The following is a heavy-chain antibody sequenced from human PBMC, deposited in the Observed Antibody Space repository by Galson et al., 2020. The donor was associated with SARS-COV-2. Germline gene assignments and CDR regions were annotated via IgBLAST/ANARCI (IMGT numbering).Heavy chain of an antibody. J-gene: IGHJ5*02. V-gene: IGHV4-31*11. CDR3: ASGGSSGYPAGLDP. CDR1: GGSISSGGYY. Sequence: SETLSLTCAVSGGSISSGGYYWSWIRQHPGKGLEWIGYIYYSGSTYYNPSLKSRVTISVDTSKNQFSLKLSSVTAADTAVYYCASGGSSGYPAGLDPWGQGTLVTVSS. CDR2: IYYSGST. D-gene: IGHD3-22*01.